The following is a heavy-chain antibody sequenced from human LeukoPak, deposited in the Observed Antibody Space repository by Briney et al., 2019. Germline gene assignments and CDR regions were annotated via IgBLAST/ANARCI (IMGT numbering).Heavy chain of an antibody. D-gene: IGHD3-9*01. Sequence: ASVKASCKASGGTFSDYVISWVRQAPGQGLNWMGGISPLLGASKHTQNFHDRVTITADESTTTAYMELSDLRSADTAVYYCATYDVLTGFEYWGQGTLVTVSS. V-gene: IGHV1-69*13. CDR2: ISPLLGAS. CDR3: ATYDVLTGFEY. CDR1: GGTFSDYV. J-gene: IGHJ4*02.